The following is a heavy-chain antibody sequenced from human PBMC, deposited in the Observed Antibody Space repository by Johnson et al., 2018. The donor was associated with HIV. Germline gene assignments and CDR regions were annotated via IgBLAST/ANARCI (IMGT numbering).Heavy chain of an antibody. CDR1: GFTFSDYY. CDR2: ITSSGSTI. Sequence: QVQVVESGGGLVKPGGSLRLSCAASGFTFSDYYMSWIRQAPGKGLEWVSYITSSGSTIYYADSVKGRFTISSDNAKNSLHLQMNSLTTEDTAVYYCTTEIGSISLPLACGHGFDIWGQGTMVTVSS. CDR3: TTEIGSISLPLACGHGFDI. D-gene: IGHD2/OR15-2a*01. V-gene: IGHV3-11*01. J-gene: IGHJ3*02.